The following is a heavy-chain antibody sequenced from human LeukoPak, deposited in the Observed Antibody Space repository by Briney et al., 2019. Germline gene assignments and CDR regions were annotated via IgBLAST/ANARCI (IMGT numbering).Heavy chain of an antibody. CDR2: ISWNNGHI. CDR1: GFTFDDYA. J-gene: IGHJ4*02. CDR3: ARGGAARPDF. V-gene: IGHV3-9*01. Sequence: GGSLRLPCAASGFTFDDYAMHWVRQVPGKGLEGVSGISWNNGHIGYADSVKARLTISRDNAKNSLYLQMNSLRVEDTAVYYCARGGAARPDFWGQGTLVTVSS. D-gene: IGHD6-6*01.